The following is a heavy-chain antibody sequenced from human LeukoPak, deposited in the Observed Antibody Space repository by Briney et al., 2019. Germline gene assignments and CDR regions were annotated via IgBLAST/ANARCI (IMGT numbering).Heavy chain of an antibody. CDR1: GGTFSNHA. CDR3: ARHSGHSSWYYGLDV. Sequence: SVKVSCKASGGTFSNHAFSWVRQAPGQGLEWMGGIIPIDDSANYVQKFQDRVMITADEATNIIYMELGSLKPEDTAEYYCARHSGHSSWYYGLDVWGQGTTVIVSS. D-gene: IGHD6-13*01. J-gene: IGHJ6*02. CDR2: IIPIDDSA. V-gene: IGHV1-69*13.